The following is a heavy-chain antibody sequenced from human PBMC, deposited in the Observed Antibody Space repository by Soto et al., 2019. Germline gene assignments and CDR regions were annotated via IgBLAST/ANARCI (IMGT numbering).Heavy chain of an antibody. V-gene: IGHV4-59*01. CDR2: VYYSGSV. D-gene: IGHD3-9*01. J-gene: IGHJ4*02. CDR3: ARVTYDSFTAYSYYFDY. Sequence: SETLSLTCTVSGDSIRPYYWTWIRQPPGKGLEWIGYVYYSGSVNYKSSLKSRVTMSVDTSKNQFSLRLNSVTAADTAVYYCARVTYDSFTAYSYYFDYWGQGTLVTVSS. CDR1: GDSIRPYY.